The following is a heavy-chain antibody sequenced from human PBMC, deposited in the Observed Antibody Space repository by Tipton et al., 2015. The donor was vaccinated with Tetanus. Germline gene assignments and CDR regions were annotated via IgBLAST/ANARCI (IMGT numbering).Heavy chain of an antibody. CDR1: GGSISSSSYY. J-gene: IGHJ2*01. D-gene: IGHD4-17*01. V-gene: IGHV4-39*01. CDR3: ASPDGDYVWYFDL. CDR2: IYYSGST. Sequence: TLSLTCTVSGGSISSSSYYWGWIRQPPGKGLEWIGSIYYSGSTYYNPSLKSRVTISVDTSKNQFSLKLSSVTAADTAVYYCASPDGDYVWYFDLWGRGTLVTVSS.